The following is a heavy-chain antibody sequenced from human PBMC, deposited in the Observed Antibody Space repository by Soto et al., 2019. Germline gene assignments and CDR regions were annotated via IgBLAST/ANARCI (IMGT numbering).Heavy chain of an antibody. J-gene: IGHJ6*02. CDR1: GGTFSSYA. D-gene: IGHD5-18*01. Sequence: QVQLVXSXAEMKKPGSSVKVSCKASGGTFSSYAISWVRQAPGQGLEWMGGIIPIFGTANYAQKFQGRVTITADESTSTAYMELSSLRSEDTAVYYCARGTAMVSYYYYGMDVWGQGTTVTVSS. V-gene: IGHV1-69*12. CDR3: ARGTAMVSYYYYGMDV. CDR2: IIPIFGTA.